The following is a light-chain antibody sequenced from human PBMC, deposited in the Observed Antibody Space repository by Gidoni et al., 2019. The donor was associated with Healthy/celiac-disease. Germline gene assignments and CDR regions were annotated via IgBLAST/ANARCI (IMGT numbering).Light chain of an antibody. CDR2: WAS. J-gene: IGKJ4*01. CDR3: QQYYSTPLT. V-gene: IGKV4-1*01. CDR1: QSVFYSANNKNY. Sequence: DIVMTTSPDSLAVSLGERATINCKSSQSVFYSANNKNYLAWYPQKPGQPPKLLIYWASTRESGVPDRFSGSGSGTDFTLTISSLQAEDVAVYYCQQYYSTPLTFGGGTKVEIK.